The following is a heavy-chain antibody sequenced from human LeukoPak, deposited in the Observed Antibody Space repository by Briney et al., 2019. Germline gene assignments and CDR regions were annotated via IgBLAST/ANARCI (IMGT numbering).Heavy chain of an antibody. Sequence: PGGSLRLSCAASGFTFDDYGMSWVRQAPGKGLEWVSGINWNGGSTGYADSVKGRFTISRDNAKNSLYLQMNSLRAEDTAVYYCARAGSDTAMVIENFDYWGQGTLVTVSS. CDR3: ARAGSDTAMVIENFDY. CDR1: GFTFDDYG. V-gene: IGHV3-20*04. J-gene: IGHJ4*02. CDR2: INWNGGST. D-gene: IGHD5-18*01.